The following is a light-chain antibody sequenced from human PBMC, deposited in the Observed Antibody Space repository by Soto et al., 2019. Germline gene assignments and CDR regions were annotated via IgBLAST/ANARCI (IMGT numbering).Light chain of an antibody. J-gene: IGLJ2*01. Sequence: QSALTQPASVSGSPGQSITISCTGTSSDVGGFNYVSWYQHHPGKAPKFMIYEVSIRPSGVSNRFSGSKSGNTASLTISGLLAEDEADYYCSSYTSSSTSVLFGGGTQLTVL. CDR3: SSYTSSSTSVL. CDR1: SSDVGGFNY. V-gene: IGLV2-14*01. CDR2: EVS.